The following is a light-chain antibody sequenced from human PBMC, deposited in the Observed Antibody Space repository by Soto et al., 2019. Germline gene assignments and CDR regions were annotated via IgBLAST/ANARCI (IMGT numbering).Light chain of an antibody. CDR3: QKNFSSPSIT. J-gene: IGKJ5*01. Sequence: DIQRTQCPACMSWCVGDIVSLTCRASHDIGTFLNWYQQRPGEAPKLLIYAASNLKTGVPFRFSGSGSGTEFTLTISSLQPEDFATYYCQKNFSSPSITFGQGTRLEI. CDR2: AAS. CDR1: HDIGTF. V-gene: IGKV1-39*01.